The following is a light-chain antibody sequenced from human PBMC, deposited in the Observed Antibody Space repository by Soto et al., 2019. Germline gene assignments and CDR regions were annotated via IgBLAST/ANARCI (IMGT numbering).Light chain of an antibody. Sequence: DIQLTPSPSTLSASVGDRVTITCRASPSITNWLAWYQQKPGKAPKVLIHMASSLKSGVPSRFSGSGSGTEFTLTITSLQPDDSATYYCQQYNSLSSVSFGGGTKVEI. CDR1: PSITNW. CDR2: MAS. CDR3: QQYNSLSSVS. V-gene: IGKV1-5*03. J-gene: IGKJ4*01.